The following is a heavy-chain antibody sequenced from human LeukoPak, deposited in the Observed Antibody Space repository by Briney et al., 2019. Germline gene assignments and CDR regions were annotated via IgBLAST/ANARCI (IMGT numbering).Heavy chain of an antibody. V-gene: IGHV3-23*01. CDR3: AKARRGLGYYFDD. J-gene: IGHJ4*02. CDR2: FGGSGDST. Sequence: GGSLRLSCAASGFSVGSNAVFWVRQTPGKGLEWVSHFGGSGDSTYYADSVKGRFTISRDSSTNTLYLRMNSLRAEDTAVYYCAKARRGLGYYFDDWGQGTLVTVSS. CDR1: GFSVGSNA. D-gene: IGHD1-14*01.